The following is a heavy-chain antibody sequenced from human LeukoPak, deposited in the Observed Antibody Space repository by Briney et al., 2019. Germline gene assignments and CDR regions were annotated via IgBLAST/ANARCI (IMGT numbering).Heavy chain of an antibody. D-gene: IGHD4-17*01. J-gene: IGHJ4*02. CDR2: IYYSGST. CDR3: ARGQVGNDYGDYKDY. CDR1: GGSISSSSYY. V-gene: IGHV4-39*07. Sequence: SETLSLTCTVSGGSISSSSYYWGWIRQPPGKGLEWIGSIYYSGSTNYNPSLKSRVTISVDTSKNQFSLKLSSVTAADTAVYYCARGQVGNDYGDYKDYWGQGTLVTVSS.